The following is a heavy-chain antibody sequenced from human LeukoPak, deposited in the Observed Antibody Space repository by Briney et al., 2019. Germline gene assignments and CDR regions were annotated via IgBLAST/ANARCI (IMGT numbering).Heavy chain of an antibody. CDR3: ARRVLRAFDI. J-gene: IGHJ3*02. V-gene: IGHV4-59*08. Sequence: SETLSLTCTVSGGSISSYYWSWIRQPPGKELEWIGYIYYSGSTNYNPSLKSRVTISVDTSKNQFSLKLSSVTAADTAVYYCARRVLRAFDIWGQGTMVTVSS. D-gene: IGHD4/OR15-4a*01. CDR2: IYYSGST. CDR1: GGSISSYY.